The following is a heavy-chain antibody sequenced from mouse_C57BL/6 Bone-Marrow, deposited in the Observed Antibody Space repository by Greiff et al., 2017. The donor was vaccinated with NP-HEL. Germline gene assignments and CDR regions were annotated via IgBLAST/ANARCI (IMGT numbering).Heavy chain of an antibody. Sequence: QVQLQQPGAELVKPGASVKLSCKASGYTFTSYWMHWVKQRPGRGLEWIGRIDPNSGGTKYNEKFKSKATLTVDKPSSTAYMQLSSLTSEDSAVYYCARLPISLYGSSLDWYFEDWGKGTTVTVSS. J-gene: IGHJ1*03. CDR2: IDPNSGGT. D-gene: IGHD1-1*01. CDR3: ARLPISLYGSSLDWYFED. V-gene: IGHV1-72*01. CDR1: GYTFTSYW.